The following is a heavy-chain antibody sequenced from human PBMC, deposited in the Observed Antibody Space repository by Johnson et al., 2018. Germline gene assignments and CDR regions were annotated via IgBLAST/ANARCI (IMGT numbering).Heavy chain of an antibody. J-gene: IGHJ3*02. D-gene: IGHD2-8*01. CDR3: ATSNGRRYAI. Sequence: VQLGESGGDLVQPGGSLRLSCAASGITFSSYWMTWVRQAPGKGLEWGANINQDGSVKNYEDSVKGRFSISSDNSKNSLYLQMNSLRAEDTAVYYCATSNGRRYAIWGQGTMVTVSS. CDR1: GITFSSYW. CDR2: INQDGSVK. V-gene: IGHV3-7*01.